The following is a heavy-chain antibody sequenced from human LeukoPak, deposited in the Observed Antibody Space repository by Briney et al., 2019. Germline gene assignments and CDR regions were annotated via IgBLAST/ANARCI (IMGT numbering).Heavy chain of an antibody. D-gene: IGHD3-3*01. CDR1: GFTFSSYA. CDR3: ARDEVITIFGVPYDY. CDR2: ISYDGSNK. V-gene: IGHV3-30-3*01. J-gene: IGHJ4*02. Sequence: GRSLRLSCAASGFTFSSYAMHWVRQAPGKGLEWVAVISYDGSNKYYADSVKGRFTISRDNSKNTLYLQMNSLRAEDTAVYYCARDEVITIFGVPYDYWGQGTLVTVSS.